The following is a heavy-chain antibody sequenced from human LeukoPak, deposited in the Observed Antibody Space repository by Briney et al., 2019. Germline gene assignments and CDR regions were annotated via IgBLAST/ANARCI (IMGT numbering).Heavy chain of an antibody. CDR3: AREKDTAMYY. D-gene: IGHD5-18*01. CDR1: GVSISSHY. Sequence: SETLSLTCTVSGVSISSHYWSWLRQPPGKGLERLGYIYYSGSTNYNPSLKSRVTISVDTSKNQFSLKLSSVTAADTAVYYCAREKDTAMYYWGQGTLVTVSS. CDR2: IYYSGST. V-gene: IGHV4-59*11. J-gene: IGHJ4*02.